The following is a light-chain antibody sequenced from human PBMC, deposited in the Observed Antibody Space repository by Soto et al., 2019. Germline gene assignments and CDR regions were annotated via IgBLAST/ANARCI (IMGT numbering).Light chain of an antibody. CDR1: PRVLFTHDNKNY. Sequence: DDGMTYFPAKRAVSLGERATINCKAIPRVLFTHDNKNYLGWYQQKPGQPPKLLISWASTRESGVPDRFSGGGSGTDFTLTLRSLQSEDVALYYCQQSYNTPVTFGQGTKVDIK. CDR2: WAS. J-gene: IGKJ1*01. V-gene: IGKV4-1*01. CDR3: QQSYNTPVT.